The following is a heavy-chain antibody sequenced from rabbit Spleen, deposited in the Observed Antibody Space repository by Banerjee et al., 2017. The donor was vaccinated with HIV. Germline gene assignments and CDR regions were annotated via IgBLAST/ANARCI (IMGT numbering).Heavy chain of an antibody. Sequence: QSLEESGGDLAKPGASLTLTCTASGFSLSSSYYMCWVRQAPGKGLEWIACIDGGNSDKTYYASWAKGRFPISKTSSTTVTLQLNSLTAAYTATYFCARDGDSTNKIDLDVWGPGTLFTVS. J-gene: IGHJ4*01. CDR3: ARDGDSTNKIDLDV. V-gene: IGHV1S40*01. CDR1: GFSLSSSYY. CDR2: IDGGNSDKT. D-gene: IGHD7-1*01.